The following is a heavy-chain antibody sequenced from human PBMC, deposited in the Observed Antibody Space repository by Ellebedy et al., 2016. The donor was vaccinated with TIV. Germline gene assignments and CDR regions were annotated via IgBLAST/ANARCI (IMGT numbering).Heavy chain of an antibody. V-gene: IGHV3-30*01. CDR1: GFTFSSYG. CDR2: ISYDGSNK. CDR3: AQGVSYGVGAFDR. D-gene: IGHD5-18*01. J-gene: IGHJ4*02. Sequence: GESLKISCAASGFTFSSYGIHWVRQAPGKGLEWVAVISYDGSNKYYADSVKGRFTISRDNSKNTLYLQMNSLRPEDMAMYYCAQGVSYGVGAFDRWGQGTLVTVSP.